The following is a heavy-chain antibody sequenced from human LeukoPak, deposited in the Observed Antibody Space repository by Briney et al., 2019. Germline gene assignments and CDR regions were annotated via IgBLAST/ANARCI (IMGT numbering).Heavy chain of an antibody. CDR2: ISSSSSTI. CDR3: ARIWWGSSWCRNDFDY. J-gene: IGHJ4*02. V-gene: IGHV3-48*01. CDR1: GFTFSSYW. D-gene: IGHD6-13*01. Sequence: GGSLRLSCAASGFTFSSYWMSWVRQAPGKGLEWVSYISSSSSTIYYADSVKGRFTISRDNAKNSLYLQMNSLRAEDTAVYYCARIWWGSSWCRNDFDYWGQGTLVTVSS.